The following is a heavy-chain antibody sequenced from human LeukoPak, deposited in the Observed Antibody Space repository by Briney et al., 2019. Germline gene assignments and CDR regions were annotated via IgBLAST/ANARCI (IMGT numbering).Heavy chain of an antibody. CDR2: IIPIFGTA. D-gene: IGHD2-2*01. CDR1: GGTFSSYA. J-gene: IGHJ2*01. Sequence: GASVKVSCKASGGTFSSYAISWVRQAPGQGLEWMGGIIPIFGTANYAQKFQGRVTITADESTSTAYMELSSLRSEDTAVYYCARGEGYCSSTSCYDYWYFDLWGRGTLVTVSS. V-gene: IGHV1-69*13. CDR3: ARGEGYCSSTSCYDYWYFDL.